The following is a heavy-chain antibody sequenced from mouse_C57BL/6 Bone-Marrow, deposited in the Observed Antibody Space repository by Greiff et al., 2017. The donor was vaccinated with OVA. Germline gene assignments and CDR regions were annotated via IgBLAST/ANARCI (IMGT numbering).Heavy chain of an antibody. Sequence: QVQLKQSGAELVKPGASVKMSCKASGYTFTSYWITWVKQRPGQGLEWIGDIYPGSGSTNYNEKFKSKATLTVDTSSSTAYMQLSSLTSEDSAVYYCARCYDGSSYDLWYAMDYWGQGTSVTVSS. CDR2: IYPGSGST. D-gene: IGHD1-1*01. CDR1: GYTFTSYW. J-gene: IGHJ4*01. CDR3: ARCYDGSSYDLWYAMDY. V-gene: IGHV1-55*01.